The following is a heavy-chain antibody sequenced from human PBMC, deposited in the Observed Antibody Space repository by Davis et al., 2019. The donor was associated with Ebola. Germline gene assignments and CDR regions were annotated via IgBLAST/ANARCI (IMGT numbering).Heavy chain of an antibody. CDR2: LNGGTGDS. CDR3: ARGLGGSGTYHF. J-gene: IGHJ4*02. V-gene: IGHV1-3*01. D-gene: IGHD3-10*01. CDR1: GYALTSYV. Sequence: ASVTVSCQASGYALTSYVFHWVRQAPGQRPAWVGWLNGGTGDSKSLQKFQARATFTRDTSANTVYMEVNNLTSEDTAVYYCARGLGGSGTYHFWGQGTLVTVSS.